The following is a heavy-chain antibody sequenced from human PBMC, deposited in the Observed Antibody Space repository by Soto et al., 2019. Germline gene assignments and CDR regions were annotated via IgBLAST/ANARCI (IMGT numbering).Heavy chain of an antibody. Sequence: EVQLVESGGGLVQPGGSLRLSCAASGFTFSSYEMNWVRQAPGKGLEWVSYISSSGSTIYYADSVKGRFTISRDNAKNSLYLQMNSLRAEDTAVYYCATGWGRRGYEKGTYYYGMDVWGQGTTVTVSS. CDR1: GFTFSSYE. J-gene: IGHJ6*02. V-gene: IGHV3-48*03. CDR3: ATGWGRRGYEKGTYYYGMDV. CDR2: ISSSGSTI. D-gene: IGHD5-18*01.